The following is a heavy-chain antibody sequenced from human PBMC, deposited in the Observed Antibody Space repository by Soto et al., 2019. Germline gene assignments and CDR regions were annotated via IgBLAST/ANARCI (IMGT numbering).Heavy chain of an antibody. J-gene: IGHJ5*02. D-gene: IGHD6-25*01. CDR1: GDSINNSHW. V-gene: IGHV4-4*02. Sequence: QVQLQESGPGLVQPSGTLSLTCAVSGDSINNSHWWSWGRPTPGKGLEWIGETYHSGTTNYNPSLKTRVTISIDKSKNQFSLKMNSVTAAGSAVDDGAREVNSGPARGLTWFDPWGQGTLVTVSS. CDR2: TYHSGTT. CDR3: AREVNSGPARGLTWFDP.